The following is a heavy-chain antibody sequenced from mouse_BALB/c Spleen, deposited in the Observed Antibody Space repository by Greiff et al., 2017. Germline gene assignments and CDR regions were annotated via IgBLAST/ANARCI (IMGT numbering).Heavy chain of an antibody. Sequence: VQLQQSGAELARPGASVKMSCKASGYTFTSYTMHWVKQRPGQGLEWIGYINPSSGYTNYNQKFKDKATLTADKSSSTAYMQLSSLTSEDSAVYYCERSNYDYDYYAMDYWGQGTSVTVAS. D-gene: IGHD2-4*01. CDR1: GYTFTSYT. CDR3: ERSNYDYDYYAMDY. V-gene: IGHV1-4*01. CDR2: INPSSGYT. J-gene: IGHJ4*01.